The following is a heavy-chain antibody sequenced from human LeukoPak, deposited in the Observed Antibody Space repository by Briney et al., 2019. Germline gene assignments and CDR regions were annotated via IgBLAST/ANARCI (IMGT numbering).Heavy chain of an antibody. V-gene: IGHV1-8*03. CDR2: MNPNSGNT. Sequence: ASVKVSCKASGHTFTSYDINWVRQATGQGLEWMGWMNPNSGNTGYAQKFQGRVTITRNTSISTAYMELSSLRSEDTAAYYCARGLVWGSYRLVYWGQGTLVTVSS. CDR1: GHTFTSYD. J-gene: IGHJ4*02. D-gene: IGHD3-16*02. CDR3: ARGLVWGSYRLVY.